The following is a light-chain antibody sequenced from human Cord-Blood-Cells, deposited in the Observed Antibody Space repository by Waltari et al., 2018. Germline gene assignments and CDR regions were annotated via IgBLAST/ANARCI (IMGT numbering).Light chain of an antibody. V-gene: IGLV2-23*03. CDR1: SSDVGSYNL. J-gene: IGLJ3*02. CDR3: CSYAGSSTFDWV. Sequence: QSAPTQPASVSGSPGQSITISCTGTSSDVGSYNLVSWSQQHPGKAPKLMIYEGSKRPSGVSNRFSGSKSGNTASLTISGLQAEDEADYYCCSYAGSSTFDWVFGGGSKLTVL. CDR2: EGS.